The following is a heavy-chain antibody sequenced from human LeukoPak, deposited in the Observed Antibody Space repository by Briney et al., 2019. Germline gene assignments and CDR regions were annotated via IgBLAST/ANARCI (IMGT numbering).Heavy chain of an antibody. V-gene: IGHV3-23*01. J-gene: IGHJ6*03. CDR1: GFTFSSYG. CDR3: AKEVATRYYYYYYMDV. D-gene: IGHD5-12*01. Sequence: PGGTLRLSCAASGFTFSSYGMSWVRQAPGKGLEWVSAISGSGGSTYYADSVKGRFTISRDNSKNTLYLQMNSLRAEDTAVYYCAKEVATRYYYYYYMDVWGKGTTVTVSS. CDR2: ISGSGGST.